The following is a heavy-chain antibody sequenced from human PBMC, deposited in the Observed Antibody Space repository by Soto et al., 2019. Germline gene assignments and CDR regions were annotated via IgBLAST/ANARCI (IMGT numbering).Heavy chain of an antibody. CDR3: ARDKEIDYSNDDGTDV. V-gene: IGHV3-48*02. J-gene: IGHJ6*02. CDR2: ITGISNTI. Sequence: PGGSLRLSCAASGFSFRSYSMSWVRQAPGKGLEWSSYITGISNTIYYADSVKGRFTISRDNAKNSLYLQMNSLRDEDTAVYFCARDKEIDYSNDDGTDVWGQGTTVTVSS. CDR1: GFSFRSYS. D-gene: IGHD4-4*01.